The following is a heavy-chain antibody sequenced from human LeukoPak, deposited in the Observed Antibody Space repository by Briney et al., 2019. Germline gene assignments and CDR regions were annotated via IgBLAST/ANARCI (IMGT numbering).Heavy chain of an antibody. D-gene: IGHD5-12*01. V-gene: IGHV4-39*01. CDR3: ATGYSGYDLFDY. Sequence: SETLSLTCTVSGGSISSSSYYWGWIRQPPGKGLEWIGSIYYSGSTYYNPSLKSRVTISVDTSKNQFSLKLSSVTAADTAVYYCATGYSGYDLFDYWGQGILVTVSS. J-gene: IGHJ4*02. CDR1: GGSISSSSYY. CDR2: IYYSGST.